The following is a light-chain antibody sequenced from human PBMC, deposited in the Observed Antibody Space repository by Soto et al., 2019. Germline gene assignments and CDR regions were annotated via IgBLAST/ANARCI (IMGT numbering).Light chain of an antibody. CDR1: QTVSAGY. V-gene: IGKV3-20*01. CDR2: GAS. Sequence: ETVLTQSPVTLSLSPGERASLSCRASQTVSAGYLAWYQQKPGQSPRLLIYGASTRATGVPDRFSGSGSGTDFPLTISRLEPEDFAVYYCQQYGNSLYTFRQGTKL. J-gene: IGKJ2*01. CDR3: QQYGNSLYT.